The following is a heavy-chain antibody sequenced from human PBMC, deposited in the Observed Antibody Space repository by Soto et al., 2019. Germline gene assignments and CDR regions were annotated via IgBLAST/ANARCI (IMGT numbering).Heavy chain of an antibody. J-gene: IGHJ4*02. Sequence: EVQLVESGGGLVQPGGSLRLSCAASGFTFSSYYMSWVRQAQGKGLEWVANVNGDGSEKYYVDSVKGRFTVSRDNAKNSLYLQMSNLGAEDTAVYYGAKWGGAGSYYWGKGSLVTVAS. D-gene: IGHD1-26*01. CDR3: AKWGGAGSYY. V-gene: IGHV3-7*01. CDR2: VNGDGSEK. CDR1: GFTFSSYY.